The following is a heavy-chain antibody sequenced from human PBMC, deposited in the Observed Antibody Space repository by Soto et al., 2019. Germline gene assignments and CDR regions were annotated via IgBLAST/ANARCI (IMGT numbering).Heavy chain of an antibody. J-gene: IGHJ1*01. V-gene: IGHV3-30*19. D-gene: IGHD3-16*01. CDR2: TSYDGTDK. Sequence: QVHLVESGGGVVQPGTSLRVSCVGSGFTFRSYVIHWVRQAPGKGLEWVALTSYDGTDKYYGDSVRGRFTISRDNSRNTGDLQMDSLRLEDTARYYCARWGTTGGLDVWGQGTLVSVSS. CDR1: GFTFRSYV. CDR3: ARWGTTGGLDV.